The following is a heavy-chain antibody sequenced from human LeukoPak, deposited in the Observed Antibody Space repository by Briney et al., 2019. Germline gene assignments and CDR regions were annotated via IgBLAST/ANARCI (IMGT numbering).Heavy chain of an antibody. J-gene: IGHJ4*02. V-gene: IGHV5-10-1*01. CDR1: GDSFTSYC. D-gene: IGHD6-19*01. CDR3: ARHLVAGGY. Sequence: ISCSGSGDSFTSYCVSWGGQMPGKGLEWMGRIDPSDSYTNYSPSFQGHVTISADKSISTAYLQWSSLKASDTAMYYCARHLVAGGYWGQGTLVTVSS. CDR2: IDPSDSYT.